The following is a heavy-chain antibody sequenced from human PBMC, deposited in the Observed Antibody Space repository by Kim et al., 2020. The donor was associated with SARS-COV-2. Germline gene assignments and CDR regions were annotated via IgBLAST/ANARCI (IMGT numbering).Heavy chain of an antibody. J-gene: IGHJ6*02. CDR3: ARWIHQWLGVDV. CDR2: IGTAGET. D-gene: IGHD5-18*01. Sequence: GGSLRLSCAASGFTFGGHDMHWVRQGSGKGLEWVSAIGTAGETFYSGSVKGRFIISRQNGRNSLFLQMDSLKVGDTAVYYCARWIHQWLGVDVWGQGTTVTVPS. V-gene: IGHV3-13*04. CDR1: GFTFGGHD.